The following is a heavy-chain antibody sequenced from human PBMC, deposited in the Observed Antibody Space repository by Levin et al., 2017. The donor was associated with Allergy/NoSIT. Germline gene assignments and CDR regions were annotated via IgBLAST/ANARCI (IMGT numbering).Heavy chain of an antibody. D-gene: IGHD1-1*01. CDR3: AKDAGTTNAFDI. Sequence: AGGSLRLSCAASGFTFSSYGMHWVRQAPGKGLEWVAVISYDGSNKYYADSVKGRFTISRDNSKNTLYLQMNSLRAEDTAVYYCAKDAGTTNAFDIWGQGTMVTVSS. J-gene: IGHJ3*02. V-gene: IGHV3-30*18. CDR1: GFTFSSYG. CDR2: ISYDGSNK.